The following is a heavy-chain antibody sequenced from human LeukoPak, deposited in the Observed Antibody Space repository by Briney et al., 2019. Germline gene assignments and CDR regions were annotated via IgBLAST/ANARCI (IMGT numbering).Heavy chain of an antibody. V-gene: IGHV1-69*13. CDR3: ARERRLGYCSSTSCSSRYYFDY. CDR1: GGTFSRYA. J-gene: IGHJ4*02. D-gene: IGHD2-2*03. CDR2: IIPIFGTA. Sequence: ASVKVSCKASGGTFSRYAISWVRQAPGQGLEWMGGIIPIFGTANYAQKFQGRVTITADESTSTAYMELSSLRSEDTAVYYCARERRLGYCSSTSCSSRYYFDYWGQGTLVTVSS.